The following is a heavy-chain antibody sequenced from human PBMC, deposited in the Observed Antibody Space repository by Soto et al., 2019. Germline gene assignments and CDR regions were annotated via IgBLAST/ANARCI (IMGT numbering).Heavy chain of an antibody. CDR2: IKQDGSEK. V-gene: IGHV3-7*01. CDR3: ARGKWFDP. CDR1: GASIIIGGYF. Sequence: ETLSLTCTVSGASIIIGGYFWIWIRQHPGKGLEWVANIKQDGSEKYYVDSVKGRFTISRDNAKNSLYLQMNSLRAEDTAVYYCARGKWFDPWGQGTLVTVSS. J-gene: IGHJ5*02.